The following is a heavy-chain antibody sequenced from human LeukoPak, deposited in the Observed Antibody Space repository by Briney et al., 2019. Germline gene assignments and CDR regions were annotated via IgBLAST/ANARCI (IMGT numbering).Heavy chain of an antibody. CDR1: DGSISSSNYH. J-gene: IGHJ6*02. D-gene: IGHD6-19*01. CDR3: ASSVAVSPSGYYGMDV. CDR2: IYYSGST. Sequence: SETLSLTCSVSDGSISSSNYHWGWIRQPPGKGLEWIGSIYYSGSTYHNPSLKSRLTISVDMSKNQFSLKLSSVTAADTAVYYCASSVAVSPSGYYGMDVWGQGTTVTVSS. V-gene: IGHV4-39*01.